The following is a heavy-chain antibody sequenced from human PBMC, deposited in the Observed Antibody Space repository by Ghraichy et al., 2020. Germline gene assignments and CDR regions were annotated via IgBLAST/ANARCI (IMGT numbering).Heavy chain of an antibody. V-gene: IGHV4-59*01. CDR2: IYYSGST. CDR3: ARDHPGGYGARRNAFDI. D-gene: IGHD4-17*01. CDR1: GGSISSYY. J-gene: IGHJ3*02. Sequence: SETLSLTCTVSGGSISSYYWSWIRQPPGKGLEWIGYIYYSGSTNYNPSLKSRVTISVDTSKNQFSLKLSSVTAADTAVYYCARDHPGGYGARRNAFDIWGQGTMVTVSS.